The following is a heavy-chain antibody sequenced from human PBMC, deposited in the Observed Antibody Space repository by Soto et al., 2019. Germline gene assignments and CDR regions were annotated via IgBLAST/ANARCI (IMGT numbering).Heavy chain of an antibody. V-gene: IGHV3-23*01. J-gene: IGHJ4*02. CDR3: AKNTDPSDCGYDY. CDR1: GFTFSSYA. CDR2: VRDSGRST. Sequence: GGSLRLSCAASGFTFSSYALTWVRQAPGKGLEWVSVVRDSGRSTYYAASVKGRFTISRDNFKNTVYLQMNSLRAEDTAVYYCAKNTDPSDCGYDYWGQGTLVTVSS. D-gene: IGHD5-12*01.